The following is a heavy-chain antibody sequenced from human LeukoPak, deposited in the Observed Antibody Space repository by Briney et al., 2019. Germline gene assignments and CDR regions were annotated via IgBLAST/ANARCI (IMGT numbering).Heavy chain of an antibody. D-gene: IGHD4-4*01. CDR1: GFTVSSNY. CDR2: ISGSGGST. V-gene: IGHV3-23*01. J-gene: IGHJ4*02. Sequence: GGSLRLSCAASGFTVSSNYMSWVRQAPGKGLEWVSAISGSGGSTYYADSVKGRFTISRDNSKNTLYLQMNSLRAEDTAVYYCAKEGYSNVYRYFDYWGQGTLVTVSS. CDR3: AKEGYSNVYRYFDY.